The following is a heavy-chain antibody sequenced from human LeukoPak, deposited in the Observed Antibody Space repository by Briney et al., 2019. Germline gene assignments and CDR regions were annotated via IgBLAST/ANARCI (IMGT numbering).Heavy chain of an antibody. CDR3: VRDWAYDSSGYYGY. Sequence: ASVKVSCKASGYTFTSYGISWVRQAPGQGLEWMGWISAYNGNTNYAQKLQGRVTMTTDTSTSTAYMELRSLRSDDTAVYYCVRDWAYDSSGYYGYWGQGTLVTVSS. CDR1: GYTFTSYG. V-gene: IGHV1-18*01. CDR2: ISAYNGNT. J-gene: IGHJ4*02. D-gene: IGHD3-22*01.